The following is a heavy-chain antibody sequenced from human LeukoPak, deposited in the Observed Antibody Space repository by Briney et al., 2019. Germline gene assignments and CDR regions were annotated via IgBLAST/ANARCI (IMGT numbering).Heavy chain of an antibody. Sequence: SQTLSLTCTVSGGSNSSGDYYWSWTRQPPGKGLEWIGYIYYSGSTYYNPSLKSRVTISVDTSKNQFSLKLSSVTAADTAVYYCAREVITIFGVVTGLDYWGQGTLVTVSS. D-gene: IGHD3-3*01. J-gene: IGHJ4*02. V-gene: IGHV4-30-4*08. CDR1: GGSNSSGDYY. CDR3: AREVITIFGVVTGLDY. CDR2: IYYSGST.